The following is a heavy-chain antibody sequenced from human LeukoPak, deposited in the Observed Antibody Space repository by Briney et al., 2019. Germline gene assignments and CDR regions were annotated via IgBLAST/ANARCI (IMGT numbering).Heavy chain of an antibody. Sequence: SGGSLRLSCAASGFTFSSYWMSWVRQAPGKGLEWVANIKQNGSEKYYVDSVKGRFTISRDNAKNSLYLQMNSLRAEDTAVYYCARLGDILTGYFDYWGQGTLVTVSS. V-gene: IGHV3-7*01. CDR2: IKQNGSEK. D-gene: IGHD3-9*01. CDR1: GFTFSSYW. CDR3: ARLGDILTGYFDY. J-gene: IGHJ4*02.